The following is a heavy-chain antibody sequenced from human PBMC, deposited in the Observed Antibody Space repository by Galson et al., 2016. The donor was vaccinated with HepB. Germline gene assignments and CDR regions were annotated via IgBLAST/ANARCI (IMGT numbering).Heavy chain of an antibody. J-gene: IGHJ6*02. CDR1: GFRFSDYN. Sequence: SLRLSCAASGFRFSDYNMNWVRQAPGRGLEWVAYISASSGTIYYADSVKGRFTIPRDSANNSLSLQMNSLRAEDTAFYYCARPYTYYFGSGSYFDVLHYGMDVWGQGTTVTVSS. V-gene: IGHV3-48*01. D-gene: IGHD3-10*01. CDR2: ISASSGTI. CDR3: ARPYTYYFGSGSYFDVLHYGMDV.